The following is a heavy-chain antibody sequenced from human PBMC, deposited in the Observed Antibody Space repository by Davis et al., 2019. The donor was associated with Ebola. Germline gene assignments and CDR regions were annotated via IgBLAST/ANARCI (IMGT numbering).Heavy chain of an antibody. Sequence: HTGGSLRLSCAASGFTFSSYWMHWVRQAPGKGLVWVSRINSDGSSTSYADSVKGRFTISRDNAKNTLYLQKISLRVEDTAVYYCAREMATTNDAFDIWGQGTMVSVSS. CDR3: AREMATTNDAFDI. J-gene: IGHJ3*02. V-gene: IGHV3-74*01. D-gene: IGHD5-24*01. CDR2: INSDGSST. CDR1: GFTFSSYW.